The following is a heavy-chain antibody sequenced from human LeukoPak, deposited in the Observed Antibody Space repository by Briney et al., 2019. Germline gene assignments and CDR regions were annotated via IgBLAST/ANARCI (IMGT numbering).Heavy chain of an antibody. Sequence: GGSLRLSCAASGFTFSSYNMNWLRQAPGQGLEWVSSISSSSSYIYYADSVKGRFTISRDNAKNSLYLQMNSLRAEDTAVYYCAREGRYFDWLFDYWGQGTLVTVSS. V-gene: IGHV3-21*01. CDR1: GFTFSSYN. CDR2: ISSSSSYI. D-gene: IGHD3-9*01. CDR3: AREGRYFDWLFDY. J-gene: IGHJ4*02.